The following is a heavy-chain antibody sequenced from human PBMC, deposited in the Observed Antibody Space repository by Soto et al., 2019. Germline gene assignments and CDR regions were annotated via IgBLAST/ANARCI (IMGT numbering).Heavy chain of an antibody. J-gene: IGHJ6*03. CDR2: LNPNSGNT. CDR3: ARAIRRSPRFYYYYLDV. V-gene: IGHV1-8*01. CDR1: GYTFTSYD. D-gene: IGHD3-16*01. Sequence: QVQLVQSGAEVKKPGASVKVSCKASGYTFTSYDINWVRQATGQGLEWMGWLNPNSGNTGYAQKFQGRVTTTRNTSISKAYMELSSLRSVDTAVYYYARAIRRSPRFYYYYLDVWGKGTTVTVSS.